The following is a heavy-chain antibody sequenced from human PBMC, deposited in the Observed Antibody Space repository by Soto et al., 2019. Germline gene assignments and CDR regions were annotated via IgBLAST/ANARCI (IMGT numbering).Heavy chain of an antibody. D-gene: IGHD3-9*01. CDR2: VSYSGGT. Sequence: SETLSLTCTVTGASVKNYFWSWIRQPPGKRLEWLGYVSYSGGTNSNPSVKGRVNISVDTSKSQFSLNLTSATAADTAIYYCVRTTGHMTGFYYWGQGTLVTVSS. CDR3: VRTTGHMTGFYY. J-gene: IGHJ4*02. V-gene: IGHV4-59*08. CDR1: GASVKNYF.